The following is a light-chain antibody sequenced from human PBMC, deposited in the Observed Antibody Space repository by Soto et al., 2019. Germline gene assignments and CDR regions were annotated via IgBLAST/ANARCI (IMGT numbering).Light chain of an antibody. CDR2: RAP. J-gene: IGKJ4*01. Sequence: EIVLAQSPCTLALSPGERATLSCRASQSVSSSYLAWYQQTPGQAPRLLISRAPSRATGLPDRFSGSGSGTAFTLPIRRLEPEDFAVYYCQQYGSSPRFGGGTKVDIK. V-gene: IGKV3-20*01. CDR1: QSVSSSY. CDR3: QQYGSSPR.